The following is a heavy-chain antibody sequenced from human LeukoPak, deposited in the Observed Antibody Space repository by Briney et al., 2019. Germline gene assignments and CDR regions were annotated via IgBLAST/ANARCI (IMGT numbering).Heavy chain of an antibody. CDR1: GYTLTELS. D-gene: IGHD3-10*01. V-gene: IGHV1-24*01. CDR3: ATFGPGSYSPPYYYYYYMDV. Sequence: ASVKVSCKVSGYTLTELSMHWVRQAPGKGLEWMGGFDPEDGETTYAQKFQGRVTMTEDTSTDTAYMELSSLRSEDTAVYYCATFGPGSYSPPYYYYYYMDVWGKGTTVTVSS. J-gene: IGHJ6*03. CDR2: FDPEDGET.